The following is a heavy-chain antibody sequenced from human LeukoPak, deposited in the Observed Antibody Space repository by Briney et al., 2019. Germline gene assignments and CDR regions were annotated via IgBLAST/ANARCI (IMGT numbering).Heavy chain of an antibody. J-gene: IGHJ5*02. Sequence: SQTLSLTCTVSGGSISSGGYYWSWIRQHPGKGLEWIGYIYYSGSTYYNPSLKSRVTISVDTSKNQFSLKLSSVTAADTAVYYCAREGEVIVATIVSSWFDPWGQGTLVTVSS. CDR1: GGSISSGGYY. CDR3: AREGEVIVATIVSSWFDP. V-gene: IGHV4-31*03. CDR2: IYYSGST. D-gene: IGHD3-16*02.